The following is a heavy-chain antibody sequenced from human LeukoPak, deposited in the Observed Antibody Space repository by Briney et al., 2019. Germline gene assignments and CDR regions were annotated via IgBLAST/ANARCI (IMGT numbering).Heavy chain of an antibody. CDR3: ARHVYTFDTAMAFDY. CDR1: GGSISSYY. V-gene: IGHV4-59*08. Sequence: SGTLSLTCTVSGGSISSYYWSWIRQPPGKGLEWIGYIYYSGSTNYNPSLKSRVTISVDTSKNQFSLKLSSVTAADTAVYYCARHVYTFDTAMAFDYWGQGTLVTVSS. J-gene: IGHJ4*02. D-gene: IGHD5-18*01. CDR2: IYYSGST.